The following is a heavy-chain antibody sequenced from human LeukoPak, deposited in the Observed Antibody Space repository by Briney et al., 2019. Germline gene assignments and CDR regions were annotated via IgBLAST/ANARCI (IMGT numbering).Heavy chain of an antibody. CDR2: ISSSSSYI. Sequence: GGSLRLSCAASGFTFSSYTMNWVRQAPGKGLEWVSPISSSSSYIYYADSVKGRFTISRDNAKNSLYLQMNSLRAEDTAVYYCASAWGGYCSSTSCYPFDCWGQGNLVTVSS. CDR3: ASAWGGYCSSTSCYPFDC. J-gene: IGHJ4*02. D-gene: IGHD2-2*01. V-gene: IGHV3-21*01. CDR1: GFTFSSYT.